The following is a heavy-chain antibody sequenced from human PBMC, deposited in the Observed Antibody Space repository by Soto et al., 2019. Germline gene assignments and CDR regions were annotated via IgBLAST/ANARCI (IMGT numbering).Heavy chain of an antibody. D-gene: IGHD3-3*02. V-gene: IGHV3-74*01. J-gene: IGHJ5*02. Sequence: EVQLVESGGGLVQPGASLRLSCAASGFTFSSYWMHWVRQAPGKGLVWVSRINSDGSRTNYADSVKGRFTVSRDNAKNTQYLAMNGLIAADSAVYYCARVLAVSWNGFDPGGQGTLVTVS. CDR2: INSDGSRT. CDR1: GFTFSSYW. CDR3: ARVLAVSWNGFDP.